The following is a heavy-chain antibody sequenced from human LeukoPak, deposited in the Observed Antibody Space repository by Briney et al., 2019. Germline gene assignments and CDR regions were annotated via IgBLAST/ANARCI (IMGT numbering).Heavy chain of an antibody. J-gene: IGHJ4*02. V-gene: IGHV3-66*01. CDR1: GFPVSSNY. Sequence: GGSLRLSCAASGFPVSSNYMSWVRQAPGKGLEWVSVIYSGGTTYYADSVKGRFTISRDNSKNTLYLQMNSLRAEDTAVYYCARVRGIVVVPAATDYWGQGTLVTVSS. CDR3: ARVRGIVVVPAATDY. D-gene: IGHD2-2*01. CDR2: IYSGGTT.